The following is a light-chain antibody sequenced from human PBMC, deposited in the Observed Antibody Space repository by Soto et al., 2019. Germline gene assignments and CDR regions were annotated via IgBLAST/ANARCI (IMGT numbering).Light chain of an antibody. V-gene: IGKV3-15*01. J-gene: IGKJ1*01. CDR1: QSVSSN. CDR3: QQYNNWPPWT. Sequence: EIVMTQSPATLSVSPGERGTLSCRASQSVSSNLAWYQQKPGQAPRLLIYGVSTRATGIPARFSGSGSGTEFTLTISSLQSEDFAVYYCQQYNNWPPWTFGQGTKVEIK. CDR2: GVS.